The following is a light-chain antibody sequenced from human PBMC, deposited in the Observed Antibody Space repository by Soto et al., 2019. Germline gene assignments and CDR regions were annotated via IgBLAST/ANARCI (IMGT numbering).Light chain of an antibody. Sequence: EIVLTQSPGTLSLSPGERATLSCRASQSVSSSYLAWYQQKPGQAPRLLIYGASSRATGIPDRFSGSGSGTGFTLTISRLEPEDFAVYYCQQDGSSPQTFGQGTKVEIK. V-gene: IGKV3-20*01. CDR3: QQDGSSPQT. CDR1: QSVSSSY. CDR2: GAS. J-gene: IGKJ1*01.